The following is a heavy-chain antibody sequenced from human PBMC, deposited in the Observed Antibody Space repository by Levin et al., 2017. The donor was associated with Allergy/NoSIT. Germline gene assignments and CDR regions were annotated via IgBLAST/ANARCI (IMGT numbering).Heavy chain of an antibody. CDR1: GFTVSSNY. V-gene: IGHV3-66*02. Sequence: PRESLKISCAASGFTVSSNYMSWVRQAPGKGLDWVSVIYSGGTTYYADSVKGRFTISRDNSQNTLYLQMNSLRAEDTALYYCARGIPASATIAFDYWGQGTLVTVSS. D-gene: IGHD6-13*01. CDR3: ARGIPASATIAFDY. J-gene: IGHJ4*02. CDR2: IYSGGTT.